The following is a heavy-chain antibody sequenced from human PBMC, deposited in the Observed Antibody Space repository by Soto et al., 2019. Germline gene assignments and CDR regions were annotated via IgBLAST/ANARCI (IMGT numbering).Heavy chain of an antibody. CDR3: ARGPSAGLHSGYLFPLDY. CDR1: GFNFNNYG. Sequence: GGSLRLSCAASGFNFNNYGMHWVRQAPGKGLEWVAVIWYDGSKKYYADSVKGRFTISRDNSKNTLYLQMDSLRGEDTAVYYCARGPSAGLHSGYLFPLDYWGQGTLVTVSS. D-gene: IGHD5-12*01. J-gene: IGHJ4*02. CDR2: IWYDGSKK. V-gene: IGHV3-33*03.